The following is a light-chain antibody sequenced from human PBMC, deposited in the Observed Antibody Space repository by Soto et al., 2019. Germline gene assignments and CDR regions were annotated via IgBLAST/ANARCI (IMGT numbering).Light chain of an antibody. J-gene: IGKJ2*01. CDR2: AAS. V-gene: IGKV1-9*01. Sequence: DIQLTQSPSFLSASVGDRVTITCRASQAISSSLAWYQHNPGKAPKLLIYAASTLQTGVPSSFSGSGSGTEFTLTISSLQPEDFATYYCQHLNDYRYTFGQWTKVEIK. CDR1: QAISSS. CDR3: QHLNDYRYT.